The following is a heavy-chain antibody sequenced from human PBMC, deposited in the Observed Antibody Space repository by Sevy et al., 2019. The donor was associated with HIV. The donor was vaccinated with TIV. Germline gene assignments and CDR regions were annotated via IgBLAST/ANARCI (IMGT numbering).Heavy chain of an antibody. CDR2: IWYDGSNK. CDR1: GFTFSSYG. CDR3: AKGQGYFDY. J-gene: IGHJ4*02. Sequence: GSLRLSCAASGFTFSSYGMHWVRQAPGKGLEWVALIWYDGSNKYYADSVKGRFTISRDNSKNTLYLQMNSLRAEDTAVYYCAKGQGYFDYWGQGTLATVSS. V-gene: IGHV3-33*06.